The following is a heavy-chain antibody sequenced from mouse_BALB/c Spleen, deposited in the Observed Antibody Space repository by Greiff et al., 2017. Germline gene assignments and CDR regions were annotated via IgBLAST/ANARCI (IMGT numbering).Heavy chain of an antibody. D-gene: IGHD1-1*01. CDR2: ISSGGSYT. J-gene: IGHJ2*01. CDR1: GFTFSSYA. Sequence: EVQLVESGGGLVKPGGSLKLSCAASGFTFSSYAMSWVRQSPEKRLEWVAEISSGGSYTYYPDTVTGRFTISRDNAKNTLYLEMSSLRSEDTAMYYCARVGSSYDYWGQGTTLTVSS. V-gene: IGHV5-9-4*01. CDR3: ARVGSSYDY.